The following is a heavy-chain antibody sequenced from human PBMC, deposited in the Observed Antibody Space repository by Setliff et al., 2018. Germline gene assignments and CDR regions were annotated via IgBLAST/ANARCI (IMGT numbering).Heavy chain of an antibody. J-gene: IGHJ6*02. D-gene: IGHD6-19*01. Sequence: SETLSLTCTVSGYSISSGYYWGWIRQPPGKGLEWIGNMYHSGSVYYNPSLKSRVTISVDTSKNQFSLKLSSVTAADTAVYYCASHSSGWYRGGYGMDVWGQGTTVTVSS. CDR1: GYSISSGYY. CDR3: ASHSSGWYRGGYGMDV. V-gene: IGHV4-38-2*02. CDR2: MYHSGSV.